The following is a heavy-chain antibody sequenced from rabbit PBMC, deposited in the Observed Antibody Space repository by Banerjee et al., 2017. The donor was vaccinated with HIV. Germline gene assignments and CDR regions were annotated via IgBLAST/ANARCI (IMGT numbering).Heavy chain of an antibody. D-gene: IGHD2-1*01. J-gene: IGHJ4*01. Sequence: QEQLEESGGDLVKPEGSLTLTCTASGFSLSNYWICWVRQAPGKGLEWIACIYGGSSGSSHYASWVNGRFTISDHNAQNTLYLQLNSLTAADTATYFCVSYDDYGDRNLWGQGTLVTVS. CDR2: IYGGSSGSS. CDR3: VSYDDYGDRNL. V-gene: IGHV1S45*01. CDR1: GFSLSNYW.